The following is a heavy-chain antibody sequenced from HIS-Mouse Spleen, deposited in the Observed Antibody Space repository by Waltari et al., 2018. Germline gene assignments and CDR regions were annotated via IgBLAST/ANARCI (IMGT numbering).Heavy chain of an antibody. CDR3: ARDYGDNWFDP. CDR2: IYYSGST. V-gene: IGHV4-39*07. CDR1: GGSISSSSYY. J-gene: IGHJ5*02. Sequence: QLQLQESGPGLVKPSETLSLTCTVAGGSISSSSYYCGWIRQPPGKGLEWIGGIYYSGSTYYNPSLKSRVTISVDTSKNQFSLKLSSVTAADTAVYYCARDYGDNWFDPWGQGTLVTVSS. D-gene: IGHD4-17*01.